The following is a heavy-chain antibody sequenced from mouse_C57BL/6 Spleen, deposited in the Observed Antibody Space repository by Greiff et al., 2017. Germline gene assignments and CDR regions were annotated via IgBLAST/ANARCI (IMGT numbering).Heavy chain of an antibody. CDR3: ARDLTPYYYGSSYDYFDY. CDR2: ISDGGSYT. J-gene: IGHJ2*01. Sequence: EVQGVESGGGLVKPGGSLKLSCAASGFTFSSYAMSWVRQTPEKRLEWVATISDGGSYTYYPDNVKGRFTISRDNAKNNLYLQMSHLKSEDTAMYYCARDLTPYYYGSSYDYFDYWGQGTTLTVSS. CDR1: GFTFSSYA. V-gene: IGHV5-4*01. D-gene: IGHD1-1*01.